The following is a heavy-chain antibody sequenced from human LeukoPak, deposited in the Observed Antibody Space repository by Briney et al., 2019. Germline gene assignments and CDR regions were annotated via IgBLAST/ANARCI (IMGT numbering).Heavy chain of an antibody. J-gene: IGHJ3*02. Sequence: GASVKVSCKASGYTFTGYYMHWVRQAPGQGLEWMGWINPNSGGTNYAQKFQGRVTMTRDTSISTAYMELRSLRSDDTAVYYCARFEGITMIVVAPRGLDIWGQGTMVTVSS. D-gene: IGHD3-22*01. CDR3: ARFEGITMIVVAPRGLDI. V-gene: IGHV1-2*02. CDR2: INPNSGGT. CDR1: GYTFTGYY.